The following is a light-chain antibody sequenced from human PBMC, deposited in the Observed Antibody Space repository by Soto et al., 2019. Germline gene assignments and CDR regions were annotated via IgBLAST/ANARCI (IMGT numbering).Light chain of an antibody. CDR3: PSYDSSNQV. CDR2: EDK. V-gene: IGLV6-57*04. J-gene: IGLJ2*01. Sequence: NFMLTQPHSVSESPGKTVAISCTRSSGSIVNSYVQWYQQRPGSAPTIVIYEDKQRPSGVPDRFSGSIDSSSNSVSLIISGLKTEDEADYYCPSYDSSNQVFGGGTKLTVL. CDR1: SGSIVNSY.